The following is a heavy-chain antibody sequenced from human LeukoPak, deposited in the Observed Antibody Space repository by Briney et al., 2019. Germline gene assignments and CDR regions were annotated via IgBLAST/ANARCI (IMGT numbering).Heavy chain of an antibody. CDR3: AKDRPTWPIDY. Sequence: GGSLRLSCAASGFTFSNYAMRWIRQAPGKGLEWVSSISGGGSNTYYAESVKGRFTISRDNSKNTLFLQMNSLRAEDTAVYYCAKDRPTWPIDYWGQGTLVTVSS. J-gene: IGHJ4*02. D-gene: IGHD5-12*01. CDR1: GFTFSNYA. V-gene: IGHV3-23*01. CDR2: ISGGGSNT.